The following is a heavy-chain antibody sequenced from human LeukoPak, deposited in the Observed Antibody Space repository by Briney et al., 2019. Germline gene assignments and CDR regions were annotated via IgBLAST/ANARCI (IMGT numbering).Heavy chain of an antibody. J-gene: IGHJ6*03. V-gene: IGHV4-39*07. CDR1: GGSVSSSTFY. CDR3: ARLTKNDSGSFRFGKKKRGYMDV. D-gene: IGHD3-10*01. Sequence: SETLSLTCTVPGGSVSSSTFYWVWMRQPPGKGLEWIGSLYYSGSTYYNPSLKSRVTISVDTSKNQFSLKLSSVTAADTAVYYCARLTKNDSGSFRFGKKKRGYMDVWGKGTTVTISS. CDR2: LYYSGST.